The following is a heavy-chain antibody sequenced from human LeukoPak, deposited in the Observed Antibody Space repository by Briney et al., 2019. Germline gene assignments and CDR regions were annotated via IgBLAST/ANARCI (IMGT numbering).Heavy chain of an antibody. CDR1: GFTFSSYG. D-gene: IGHD3-9*01. CDR3: ERRAPYEILGAAFDI. Sequence: GGSLRLSCAASGFTFSSYGMHWVRQAPGKGLEWVAFIRYDGSNKYYADSVKGRFTISRDNSKNTLYLQMNSLRAEDTAVFFCERRAPYEILGAAFDIWGQGTMVTVSS. J-gene: IGHJ3*02. CDR2: IRYDGSNK. V-gene: IGHV3-30*02.